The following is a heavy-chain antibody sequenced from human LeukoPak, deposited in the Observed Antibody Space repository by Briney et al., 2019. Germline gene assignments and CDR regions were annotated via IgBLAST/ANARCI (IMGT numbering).Heavy chain of an antibody. CDR2: ISSSSSNI. CDR3: ARGLAAAGKRAFDI. D-gene: IGHD6-13*01. J-gene: IGHJ3*02. V-gene: IGHV3-48*04. CDR1: GFTFSTHN. Sequence: PGGSLRLSCAASGFTFSTHNMNWVRQAPGRGLEWVSYISSSSSNIYYADSVKGRFTISRDNAKNSLYLQMNSLRAEETAVYYCARGLAAAGKRAFDIWGQGTMVTVSS.